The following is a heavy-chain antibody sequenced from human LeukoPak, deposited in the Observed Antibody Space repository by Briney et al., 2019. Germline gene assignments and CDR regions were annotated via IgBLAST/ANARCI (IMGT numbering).Heavy chain of an antibody. CDR1: GFTFSSYS. D-gene: IGHD5-18*01. J-gene: IGHJ4*02. V-gene: IGHV3-21*01. Sequence: GGSLRLSCAASGFTFSSYSMNWVRQAPGKGLEWVSSISSSSSYIYYADSVKGRFTISRDNSKNTLYLQMNSLRAEDTAVYYCASPYTAMDLTDYWGQGTLVTVSS. CDR2: ISSSSSYI. CDR3: ASPYTAMDLTDY.